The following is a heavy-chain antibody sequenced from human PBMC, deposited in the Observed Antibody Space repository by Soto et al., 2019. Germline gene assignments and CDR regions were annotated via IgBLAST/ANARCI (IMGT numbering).Heavy chain of an antibody. J-gene: IGHJ1*01. CDR1: GDSISSGGFY. Sequence: QVQLQESGPGLVKPSQTLSLTCTVSGDSISSGGFYWSWIRQHPGKGLEWIGYIYYSGSTYYNPSLKSRATIEVDTSKNQFSLMLSSVTAADTAVYYCARRGGQVDHFQHWGQGTLVTVSS. V-gene: IGHV4-31*03. CDR3: ARRGGQVDHFQH. D-gene: IGHD6-25*01. CDR2: IYYSGST.